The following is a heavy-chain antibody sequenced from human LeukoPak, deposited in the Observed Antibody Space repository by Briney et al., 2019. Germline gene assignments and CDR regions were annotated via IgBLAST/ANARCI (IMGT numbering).Heavy chain of an antibody. V-gene: IGHV3-30*02. CDR1: GFTFSSYG. CDR2: IRYDGSNK. J-gene: IGHJ4*02. D-gene: IGHD3-22*01. Sequence: GGSLRLSCAASGFTFSSYGMHWVRQAPGKGLEWVAFIRYDGSNKYYADSVKGRFTISRDNSKNTLYLQMNSLRAEDTAVYYCAEDGTYYYDSSGYSFDYWGQGTLVTVSS. CDR3: AEDGTYYYDSSGYSFDY.